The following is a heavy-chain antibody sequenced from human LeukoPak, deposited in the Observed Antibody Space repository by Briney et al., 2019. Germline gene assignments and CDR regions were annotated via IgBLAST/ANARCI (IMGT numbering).Heavy chain of an antibody. CDR2: ISAYNGNT. J-gene: IGHJ4*02. CDR1: GYTFTSYG. V-gene: IGHV1-18*01. D-gene: IGHD3-3*01. CDR3: AREAYYDFWSGYQKTQNFDY. Sequence: ASVKVSCKASGYTFTSYGISWVRQAPGQGLEWMGWISAYNGNTNYAQKLQGRVTMTTDTSTSTAYMELRSLRSDDTAVYYCAREAYYDFWSGYQKTQNFDYWGQGTPVTVSS.